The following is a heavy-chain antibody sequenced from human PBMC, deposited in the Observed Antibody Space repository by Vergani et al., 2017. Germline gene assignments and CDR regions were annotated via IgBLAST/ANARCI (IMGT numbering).Heavy chain of an antibody. J-gene: IGHJ4*02. CDR2: IYYSGST. CDR1: GGSFSSYY. D-gene: IGHD3-10*01. CDR3: ARDRGGGVDY. V-gene: IGHV4-34*11. Sequence: QVQLQQWGAGLLKPSETLSLTCAVYGGSFSSYYWSWIRQPPGKGLEWIGYIYYSGSTNYNPSLKSRVTISVDTSKNQFSLKLSSGTAADTAVYYCARDRGGGVDYWGQGTLVTVSS.